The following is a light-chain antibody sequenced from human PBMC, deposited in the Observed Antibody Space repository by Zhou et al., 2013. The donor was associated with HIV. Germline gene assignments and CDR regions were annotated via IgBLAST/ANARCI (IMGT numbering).Light chain of an antibody. J-gene: IGKJ1*01. CDR3: QQYGVSPWT. V-gene: IGKV3-20*01. CDR1: QSVSSNY. Sequence: EIVLTQSPGTLSLSPGERATLSCRASQSVSSNYLAWYQQKPGQAPRLLIYDAFNRATGIPARFSGSGSGTDFILTIRTLEPDDVAMYYCQQYGVSPWTFGQGTKVEIK. CDR2: DAF.